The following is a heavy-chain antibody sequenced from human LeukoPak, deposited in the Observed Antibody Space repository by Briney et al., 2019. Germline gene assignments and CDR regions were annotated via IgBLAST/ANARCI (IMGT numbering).Heavy chain of an antibody. V-gene: IGHV3-21*01. CDR1: GFTFSNYA. CDR2: ISSSSSYI. D-gene: IGHD6-13*01. J-gene: IGHJ5*02. Sequence: PGGSLRLSCAASGFTFSNYAMTWVRQAPGKGLEWVSSISSSSSYIYYADSVKGRFTISRDNAKNSLYLQMNSLRADDTAVYYCARGQKLASWGQGTLVTVSS. CDR3: ARGQKLAS.